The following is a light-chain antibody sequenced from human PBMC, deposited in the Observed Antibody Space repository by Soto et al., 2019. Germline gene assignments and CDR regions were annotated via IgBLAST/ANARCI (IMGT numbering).Light chain of an antibody. CDR1: QSISSY. Sequence: DIQMTQSPTCLSASVGDRLTINCRASQSISSYLNWYQQRPGGAPKLLVYAASTLQSGVPSRFSGSGSGTEFTLTIDGLQPEVFAIYYCQQSYNTLWTFGQGTKV. CDR3: QQSYNTLWT. CDR2: AAS. V-gene: IGKV1-39*01. J-gene: IGKJ1*01.